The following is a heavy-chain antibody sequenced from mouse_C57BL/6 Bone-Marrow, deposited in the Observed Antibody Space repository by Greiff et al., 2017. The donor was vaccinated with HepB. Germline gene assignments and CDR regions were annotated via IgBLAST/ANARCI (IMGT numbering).Heavy chain of an antibody. V-gene: IGHV1-59*01. D-gene: IGHD1-1*01. J-gene: IGHJ2*01. CDR2: IDPSDSYT. Sequence: QVQLQQPGAELVRPGTSVKLSCKASGYTFTSYRMHWVKQRPGQGLEWIGVIDPSDSYTNYNQKFKGKATLTVDTSSSTAYMQLSSLTSEDSAVYYCARRYYGSSGDYFDYWGQGTTLTVSS. CDR3: ARRYYGSSGDYFDY. CDR1: GYTFTSYR.